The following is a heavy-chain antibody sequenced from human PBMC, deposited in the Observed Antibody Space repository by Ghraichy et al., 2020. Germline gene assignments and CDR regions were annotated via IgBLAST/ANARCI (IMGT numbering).Heavy chain of an antibody. J-gene: IGHJ4*02. CDR1: GFIFRGYW. CDR2: IKKDGSEK. D-gene: IGHD6-19*01. V-gene: IGHV3-7*01. Sequence: GGSLRLSCAASGFIFRGYWMSWVRQAPGKGLEWVANIKKDGSEKYYVDSVKGRFTISRDNAKNSLYLQMNSLRAEDTAVYYCARDLGGGWYFDYWGQGALVTVSS. CDR3: ARDLGGGWYFDY.